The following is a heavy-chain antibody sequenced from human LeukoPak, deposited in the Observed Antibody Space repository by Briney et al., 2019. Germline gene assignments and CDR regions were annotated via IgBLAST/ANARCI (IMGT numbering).Heavy chain of an antibody. Sequence: ASVKVSCKASGGTFSSYAISWVRQAPGQGLEWMGRIIPILGIANYAQKFQGRVTITADKSTSTAYMELSSLRSEDTAVYYCARARYDILTGYKGDYGMDVWGQGTTVTVSS. CDR3: ARARYDILTGYKGDYGMDV. D-gene: IGHD3-9*01. CDR2: IIPILGIA. CDR1: GGTFSSYA. V-gene: IGHV1-69*04. J-gene: IGHJ6*02.